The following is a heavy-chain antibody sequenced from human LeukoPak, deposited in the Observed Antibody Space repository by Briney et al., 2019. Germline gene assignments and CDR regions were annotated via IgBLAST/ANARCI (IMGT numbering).Heavy chain of an antibody. CDR3: ARGAAVAGTPCFDY. J-gene: IGHJ4*02. CDR2: IIPILGIA. V-gene: IGHV1-69*04. CDR1: GYTFTSYG. D-gene: IGHD6-19*01. Sequence: GASVKVSCKASGYTFTSYGISWVRQTPGQGLEWMGRIIPILGIANYAQKFQGRVTITADKSTSTAYMELSSLRSEDTAVYYCARGAAVAGTPCFDYWGQGTLVTVSS.